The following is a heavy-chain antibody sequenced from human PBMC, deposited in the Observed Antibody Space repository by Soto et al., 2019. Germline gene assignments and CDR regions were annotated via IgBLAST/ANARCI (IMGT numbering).Heavy chain of an antibody. CDR3: AREAHTDMAPSFDY. Sequence: GGSLRLGCAAPGFTFGSYGMDWVRQAPGKGLEWVAVICYDGNNKNYGDSVKGRFIISRDNSKNSLYLQINSLRTEDTGVYYCAREAHTDMAPSFDYWGQGTPVTVSS. D-gene: IGHD5-18*01. J-gene: IGHJ4*02. CDR2: ICYDGNNK. V-gene: IGHV3-33*08. CDR1: GFTFGSYG.